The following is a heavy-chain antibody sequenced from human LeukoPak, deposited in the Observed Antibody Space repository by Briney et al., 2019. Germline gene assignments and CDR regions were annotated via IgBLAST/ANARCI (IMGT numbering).Heavy chain of an antibody. CDR1: SGAISSYF. J-gene: IGHJ4*02. V-gene: IGHV4-59*01. CDR2: IFYNGKS. Sequence: SETLSLTCSVFSGAISSYFWGWIRQSPERGLEWIGYIFYNGKSDHNPSLGNRVTMSLDTSKNQFFLNLISVTTADSAIYYCVRQASGFDYWGQGARVIVSS. D-gene: IGHD6-19*01. CDR3: VRQASGFDY.